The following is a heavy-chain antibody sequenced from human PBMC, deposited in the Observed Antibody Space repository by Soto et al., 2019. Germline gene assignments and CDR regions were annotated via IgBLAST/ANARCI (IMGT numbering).Heavy chain of an antibody. Sequence: ASETLSLTCAVSGGSISSGGYSWSWIRQPPGKGLEWIGYIYHSGSTYYNPSLKSRVTISVDRSKNQFSLKLSSVTAADTAVYYCAREALGSNGFDPWGQGTLVTVSS. CDR2: IYHSGST. CDR3: AREALGSNGFDP. J-gene: IGHJ5*02. D-gene: IGHD2-8*01. CDR1: GGSISSGGYS. V-gene: IGHV4-30-2*01.